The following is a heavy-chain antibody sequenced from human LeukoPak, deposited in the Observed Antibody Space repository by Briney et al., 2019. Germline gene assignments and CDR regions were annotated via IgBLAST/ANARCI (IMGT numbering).Heavy chain of an antibody. J-gene: IGHJ6*02. V-gene: IGHV3-30*03. Sequence: QTGGSLRLSCAASGFTFSSYGMHWVRQAPGKGLEWVAVISYDGSNKYYADSVKGRFTISRDTASNTMHLEMNNLRAEDTAVYFCARGGGLDVWGQGATVTVSS. D-gene: IGHD3-16*01. CDR2: ISYDGSNK. CDR3: ARGGGLDV. CDR1: GFTFSSYG.